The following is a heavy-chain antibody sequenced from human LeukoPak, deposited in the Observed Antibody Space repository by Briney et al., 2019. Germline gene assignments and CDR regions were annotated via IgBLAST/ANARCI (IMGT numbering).Heavy chain of an antibody. CDR3: AKDATGTTPWYFD. Sequence: GGSRRLSSAASGFTSSSDAISSGRPAPGEGLEWVSALFGSGGSTYYADSVRGRVTVSRENSQKTLCLHMKTLRAADTPPYYCAKDATGTTPWYFD. D-gene: IGHD4-17*01. CDR2: LFGSGGST. CDR1: GFTSSSDA. V-gene: IGHV3-23*01. J-gene: IGHJ4*01.